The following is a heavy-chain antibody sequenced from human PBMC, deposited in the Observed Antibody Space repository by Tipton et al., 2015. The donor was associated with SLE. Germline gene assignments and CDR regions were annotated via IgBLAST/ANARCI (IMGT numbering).Heavy chain of an antibody. D-gene: IGHD1-7*01. CDR3: AKAPEAGTSSPFFDY. V-gene: IGHV3-9*01. Sequence: SLRLSCAAPGFTFDDYAMHWVRQAPGKGLEWVSGIGWNSGGIGYADSVEGRFTISRDNAKNSLFLQMDSLRGEDTALYYCAKAPEAGTSSPFFDYWGQGALVTASS. CDR1: GFTFDDYA. J-gene: IGHJ4*01. CDR2: IGWNSGGI.